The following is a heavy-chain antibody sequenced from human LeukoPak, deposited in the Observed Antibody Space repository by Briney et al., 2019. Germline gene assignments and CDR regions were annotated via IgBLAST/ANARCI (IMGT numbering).Heavy chain of an antibody. V-gene: IGHV4-39*01. D-gene: IGHD3-9*01. CDR1: GGSISSSSSY. Sequence: PSETLSLTCTVSGGSISSSSSYWGWIRQPPGKGLEWIGSIYYSGSTYYNPSLKSRVTISVDTSKNQFSLKLSSVTAADTAVYYCARQGRWVLRYFDRGQGTLVTVSS. J-gene: IGHJ4*02. CDR3: ARQGRWVLRYFD. CDR2: IYYSGST.